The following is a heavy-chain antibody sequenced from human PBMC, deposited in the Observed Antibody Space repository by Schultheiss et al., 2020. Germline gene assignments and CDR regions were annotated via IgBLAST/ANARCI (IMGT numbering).Heavy chain of an antibody. Sequence: SETLSLTCTVSGGSISSYYWSWIRQHPGKGLEWIGYIYYSGSTNYNPSLKSRVTISVDTSKNQFSLKLSSVTAADTAVYYCARHGATGDLLYYFDYWGQGTLVTVSS. J-gene: IGHJ4*02. V-gene: IGHV4-59*08. D-gene: IGHD7-27*01. CDR3: ARHGATGDLLYYFDY. CDR1: GGSISSYY. CDR2: IYYSGST.